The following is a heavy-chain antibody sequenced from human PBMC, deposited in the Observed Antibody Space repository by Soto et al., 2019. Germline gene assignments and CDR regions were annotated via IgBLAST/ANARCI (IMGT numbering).Heavy chain of an antibody. CDR3: AKVDLFRGHHFDS. V-gene: IGHV3-23*01. CDR1: GLTFKTYA. CDR2: ISGSGGTT. D-gene: IGHD2-21*01. Sequence: GGSLRLSCAASGLTFKTYAMGWVRQAPGKGLEWVSAISGSGGTTYYADTVKGRLIISRDNSRNTLYLQMNSLRVEDTAIYYCAKVDLFRGHHFDSWGQGTLVTVSS. J-gene: IGHJ4*02.